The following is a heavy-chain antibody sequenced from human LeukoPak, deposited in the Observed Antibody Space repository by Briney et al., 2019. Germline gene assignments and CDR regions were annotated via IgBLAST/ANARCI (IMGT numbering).Heavy chain of an antibody. D-gene: IGHD2-21*02. CDR3: ARRVTSNWFDP. CDR1: GGSISSYY. CDR2: MYYSGST. Sequence: KPAETESLTCTVSGGSISSYYWSWIRQPPGKGLEWIGYMYYSGSTTYNPSLKSRVTISVDTSKNQFSLKLGSVTAADTAVYYCARRVTSNWFDPWGQGTLVTVSS. J-gene: IGHJ5*02. V-gene: IGHV4-59*08.